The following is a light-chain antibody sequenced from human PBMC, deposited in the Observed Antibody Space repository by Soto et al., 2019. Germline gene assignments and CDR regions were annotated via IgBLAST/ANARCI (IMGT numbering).Light chain of an antibody. J-gene: IGLJ1*01. V-gene: IGLV1-44*01. CDR2: SNN. CDR1: SSKKGRKT. Sequence: TQPPSASGTPGQRVTISCSGSSSKKGRKTVNWYQQLPGTAPKLLIYSNNQRPSGVPDRFSGSKSGTSASLAISVLQSEDEADYYCAAWDDSLNGHYVFGTGTKVTVL. CDR3: AAWDDSLNGHYV.